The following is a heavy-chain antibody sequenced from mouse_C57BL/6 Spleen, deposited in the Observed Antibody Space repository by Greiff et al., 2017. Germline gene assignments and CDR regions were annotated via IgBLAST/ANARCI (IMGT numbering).Heavy chain of an antibody. J-gene: IGHJ3*01. D-gene: IGHD4-1*01. CDR2: IYPGDGDT. CDR1: GYAFSSSW. Sequence: QVQLKESGPELVKPGASVKISCKASGYAFSSSWMNWVKQRPGKGLEWIGRIYPGDGDTNYNGKFKGKATLTADKSSSTAYMQLSSLTSEDSAVYFCARQWDGFAYWGQGTLVTVSA. CDR3: ARQWDGFAY. V-gene: IGHV1-82*01.